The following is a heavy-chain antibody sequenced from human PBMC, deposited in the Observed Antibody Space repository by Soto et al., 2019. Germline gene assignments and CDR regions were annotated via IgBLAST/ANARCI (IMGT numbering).Heavy chain of an antibody. CDR1: GYSFTSYD. Sequence: GASVKVSCKASGYSFTSYDINWVRQATGQGLEWMGWMNPNSGNTAYAQKFQGRVTMTRNTPISAAYMELSSLRSEDTAVYYCARVKLDYFDYWGQGTLVTVSS. CDR3: ARVKLDYFDY. J-gene: IGHJ4*02. CDR2: MNPNSGNT. V-gene: IGHV1-8*01.